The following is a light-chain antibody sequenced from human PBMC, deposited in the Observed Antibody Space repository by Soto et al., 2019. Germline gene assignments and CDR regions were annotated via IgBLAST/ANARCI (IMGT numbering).Light chain of an antibody. CDR1: QDISNW. CDR2: AAS. CDR3: QHYGSSVFT. Sequence: DIQMTQSPSSVSASVGDRVTITCRASQDISNWLAWYQQKPGKAPRLLIYAASSLQSGVPSRFSGSGSGTDFTLTISRLAPEDVAVYYCQHYGSSVFTFGPGTKVDIK. V-gene: IGKV1-12*01. J-gene: IGKJ3*01.